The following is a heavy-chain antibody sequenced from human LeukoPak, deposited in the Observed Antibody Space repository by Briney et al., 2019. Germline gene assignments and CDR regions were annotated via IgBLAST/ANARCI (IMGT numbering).Heavy chain of an antibody. CDR3: ARGDPDISFAVAGEAFDI. J-gene: IGHJ3*02. D-gene: IGHD6-19*01. Sequence: GGPLTLSCAPSGYPLSSYGMSWPRQAPEKGLEWVSAINGRGGSTYYADSLKGRFTIYRDHAKNSLYLHMNRLRADDTAVYYCARGDPDISFAVAGEAFDIWGQGTMVTVSS. CDR1: GYPLSSYG. CDR2: INGRGGST. V-gene: IGHV3-23*01.